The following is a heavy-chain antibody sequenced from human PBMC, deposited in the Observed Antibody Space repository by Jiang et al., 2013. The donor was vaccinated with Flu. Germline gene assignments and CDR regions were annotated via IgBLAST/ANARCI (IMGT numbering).Heavy chain of an antibody. D-gene: IGHD1-26*01. CDR2: INHSGST. J-gene: IGHJ1*01. CDR1: GGSFSGYY. CDR3: ARGRGVGASFVQH. Sequence: LLKPSETLSLTCAVYGGSFSGYYWSWIRQPPGKGLEWIGEINHSGSTNYNPSLKSRVTISVDTSKNQFSLKLSSVTAADTAVYYCARGRGVGASFVQHWGQGTLVTVSS. V-gene: IGHV4-34*01.